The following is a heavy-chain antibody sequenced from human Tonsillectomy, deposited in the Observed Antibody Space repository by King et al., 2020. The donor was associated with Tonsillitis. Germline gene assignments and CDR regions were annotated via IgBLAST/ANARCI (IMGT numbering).Heavy chain of an antibody. Sequence: VQLQQWGAGLLKPSETLSLTCAVYVGSFIGYYWSWIRQSPGKGLEWIGEINQSGSTNYNPSRKSRVTISVDTSKNHFSLKQSSVTAADTAVYYCARGGYTYAYRNDAFDIWGQGTMVTVSS. V-gene: IGHV4-34*01. CDR2: INQSGST. CDR1: VGSFIGYY. CDR3: ARGGYTYAYRNDAFDI. J-gene: IGHJ3*02. D-gene: IGHD3-16*01.